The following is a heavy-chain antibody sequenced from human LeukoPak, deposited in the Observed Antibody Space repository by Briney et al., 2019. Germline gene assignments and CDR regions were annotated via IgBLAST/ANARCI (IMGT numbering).Heavy chain of an antibody. V-gene: IGHV3-48*03. CDR1: GFTFSSYE. CDR3: AREGGQQWLVPLDY. J-gene: IGHJ4*02. Sequence: GGSLRPSCAASGFTFSSYEMNWVRQAPGKGLEWVSYISSSGSTIYYADSVKGRFTISRDNAKNSLYLQMNSLRAEDTAVYYCAREGGQQWLVPLDYWGQGTLVTVSS. CDR2: ISSSGSTI. D-gene: IGHD6-19*01.